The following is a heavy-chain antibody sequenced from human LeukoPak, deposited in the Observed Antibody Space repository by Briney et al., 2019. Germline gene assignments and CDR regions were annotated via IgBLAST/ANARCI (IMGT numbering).Heavy chain of an antibody. J-gene: IGHJ4*02. CDR3: AKPDYSNYVADY. CDR2: ISGSGGSA. D-gene: IGHD4-11*01. V-gene: IGHV3-23*01. Sequence: GGSLRLSRAASGFTFSSYAMSWVRQAPGKGLEWVSAISGSGGSAYYADSVKGRFTISRDNSKNTLYLQMNSLRAEDTAVYYCAKPDYSNYVADYWGQGTLVTVSS. CDR1: GFTFSSYA.